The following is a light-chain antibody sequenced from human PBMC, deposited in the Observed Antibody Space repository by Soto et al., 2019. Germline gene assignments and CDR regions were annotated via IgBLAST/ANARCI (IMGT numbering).Light chain of an antibody. CDR2: GAS. Sequence: EIVLTQSPGTLSLSPGERATLSCRASQSVSSSYLAWYQQKPGQAPRLLIYGASSRATGIPNRFSGSGSGTDCTLTISRLEPEDFGVYYCQQYGSSPPLTFGGGTKVEIK. CDR3: QQYGSSPPLT. V-gene: IGKV3-20*01. CDR1: QSVSSSY. J-gene: IGKJ4*01.